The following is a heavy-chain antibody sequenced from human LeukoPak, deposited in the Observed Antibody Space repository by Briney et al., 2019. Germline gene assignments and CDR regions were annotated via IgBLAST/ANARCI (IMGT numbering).Heavy chain of an antibody. CDR2: IRRKDYDWKT. Sequence: GGAVRVSRIASGFSFGDYAMTWIRPAPWKGPEWVGFIRRKDYDWKTESAASAQGRITISRDNSKGIAYLQMNSLTTEDTAMYYCARSITGYGWKYYFDHWGQGTLLTVSS. CDR1: GFSFGDYA. D-gene: IGHD1-20*01. J-gene: IGHJ4*02. V-gene: IGHV3-49*03. CDR3: ARSITGYGWKYYFDH.